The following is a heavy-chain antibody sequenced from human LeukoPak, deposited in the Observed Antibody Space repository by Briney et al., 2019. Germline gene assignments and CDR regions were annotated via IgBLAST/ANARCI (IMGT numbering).Heavy chain of an antibody. Sequence: GGSLRLSCAASGFTFSNYAMSWVRQAPGKGLEWVSIIGAGGFKTYYADSVKGRFTISRDNSKNTLYLQMNSLRAEDTAVYYCASNSGYYAFDIWGQGTMVTVSS. D-gene: IGHD3-22*01. CDR1: GFTFSNYA. J-gene: IGHJ3*02. V-gene: IGHV3-23*01. CDR3: ASNSGYYAFDI. CDR2: IGAGGFKT.